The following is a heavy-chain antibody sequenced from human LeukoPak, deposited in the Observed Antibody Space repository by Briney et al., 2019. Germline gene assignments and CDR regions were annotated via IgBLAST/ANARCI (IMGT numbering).Heavy chain of an antibody. CDR2: IYYSGST. Sequence: SETLSLTCTVSGGSISSYYWSWIRQPPGKGLEWIGYIYYSGSTNHNPSLKSRVTISVDTSKNQFSLKLSSVTAADTAVYYCARDTLYEGLDYWGQGTLVTVSS. J-gene: IGHJ4*02. D-gene: IGHD3-3*01. CDR3: ARDTLYEGLDY. CDR1: GGSISSYY. V-gene: IGHV4-59*12.